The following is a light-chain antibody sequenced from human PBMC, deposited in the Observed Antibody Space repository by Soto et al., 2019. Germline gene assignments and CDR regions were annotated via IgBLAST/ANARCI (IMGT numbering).Light chain of an antibody. CDR3: QHYNSYSEA. V-gene: IGKV1-5*03. Sequence: DIQMTQSPSTLSGSVGDRVTITCRASQTISSWLAWYQQKPGKAPKLLIYKASTLKSGVPSRFIGSGSGTEFPLTLSSLQPDEFATYYCQHYNSYSEAFGQGTKVDLK. CDR1: QTISSW. J-gene: IGKJ1*01. CDR2: KAS.